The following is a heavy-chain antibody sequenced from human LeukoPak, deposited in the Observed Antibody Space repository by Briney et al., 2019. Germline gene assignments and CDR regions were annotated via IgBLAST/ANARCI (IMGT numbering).Heavy chain of an antibody. Sequence: AGGSLRLSCAASGFTFNTVWMTWVRQAPGKGLEWVANIKGDGSEKSYADSVRGRFTISRDNAQNSLFLQMNMLRVEDTAIYYCARLGYASAWSYRYFDLWGRGTLVTVSS. CDR3: ARLGYASAWSYRYFDL. CDR1: GFTFNTVW. D-gene: IGHD6-19*01. V-gene: IGHV3-7*01. CDR2: IKGDGSEK. J-gene: IGHJ2*01.